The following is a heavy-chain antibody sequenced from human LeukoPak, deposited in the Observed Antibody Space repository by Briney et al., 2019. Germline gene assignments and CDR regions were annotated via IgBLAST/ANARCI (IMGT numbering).Heavy chain of an antibody. J-gene: IGHJ5*02. D-gene: IGHD3-16*01. Sequence: SETLSLTCTASGVSISSYYWNWVRQPAGKGLEWIGRIYASGSTDYNPVFKSRVTISVDKSKNQFSLKLNSVTAADTAFYYCVRDRGLGRGFDPWGQGTMVTVSS. V-gene: IGHV4-4*07. CDR1: GVSISSYY. CDR3: VRDRGLGRGFDP. CDR2: IYASGST.